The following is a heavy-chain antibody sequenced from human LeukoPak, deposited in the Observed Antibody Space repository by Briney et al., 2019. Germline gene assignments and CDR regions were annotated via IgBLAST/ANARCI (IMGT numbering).Heavy chain of an antibody. CDR2: ISTGSNTT. J-gene: IGHJ4*02. CDR3: ARVAAGYSVNYFDY. V-gene: IGHV3-48*02. D-gene: IGHD4-23*01. CDR1: GFTFSSYA. Sequence: GGSLRLSCAASGFTFSSYAMSWVRQAPGKGLEWVSYISTGSNTTYYADSVKGRFTISRDNVENSLCLQMNSLRDEDTAVYYCARVAAGYSVNYFDYWGQGTLVTVSS.